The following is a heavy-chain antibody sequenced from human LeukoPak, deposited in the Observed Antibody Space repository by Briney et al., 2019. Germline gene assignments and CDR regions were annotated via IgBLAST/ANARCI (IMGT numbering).Heavy chain of an antibody. CDR3: ARDSTTTKYSSSSAGDY. D-gene: IGHD6-6*01. V-gene: IGHV1-69*04. CDR1: GGTFSSYA. J-gene: IGHJ4*02. Sequence: SVKVSCKASGGTFSSYAISWVRQAPGQGLEWMGRIIPILGIANYAQKFQGRVTITADESTSTAYMELSSLRSEDTAVYYCARDSTTTKYSSSSAGDYWGQGTLVTVSS. CDR2: IIPILGIA.